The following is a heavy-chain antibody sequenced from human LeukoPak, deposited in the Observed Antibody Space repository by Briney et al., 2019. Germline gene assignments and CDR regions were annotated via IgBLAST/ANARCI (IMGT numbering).Heavy chain of an antibody. Sequence: GGSLRLSCAASGFSVRTTYMSWVRQAPGKGLEWVSVLYTGGGTDHADSVKGRFTISRDNSKNTLSLQMNSLRAEDTAVYYCARDRLHYVEYEKTFDYWGQGTLVTVSS. V-gene: IGHV3-53*01. CDR2: LYTGGGT. CDR3: ARDRLHYVEYEKTFDY. J-gene: IGHJ4*02. CDR1: GFSVRTTY. D-gene: IGHD4-17*01.